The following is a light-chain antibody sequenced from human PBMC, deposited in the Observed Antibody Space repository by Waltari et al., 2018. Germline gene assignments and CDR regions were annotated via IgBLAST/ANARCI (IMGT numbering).Light chain of an antibody. J-gene: IGLJ2*01. CDR3: SSYTSSSYVV. CDR2: DVS. CDR1: SSDVGGYNY. Sequence: QSALTQPASVSGSPGQSITISCTGPSSDVGGYNYVSWYQQPPGKAPKLMIYDVSNRPSGVSNRFSGSKSGNTASLTISGLQAEDEADYYCSSYTSSSYVVFGGGTKLTVL. V-gene: IGLV2-14*03.